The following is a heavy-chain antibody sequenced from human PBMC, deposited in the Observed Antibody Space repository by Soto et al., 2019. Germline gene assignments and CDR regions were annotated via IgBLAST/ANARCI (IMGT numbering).Heavy chain of an antibody. CDR1: GYSFTSYW. CDR2: IYPGDSDT. J-gene: IGHJ6*02. Sequence: GESLKISCKGSGYSFTSYWIVWVRQMPGKGLEWMGIIYPGDSDTRYSPSFQGQVTISADKSISTAYLQWSSLKASDTAMYYCARRLGYCSSTSCYPLPLGMDVWGQGTTVTVSS. D-gene: IGHD2-2*01. V-gene: IGHV5-51*01. CDR3: ARRLGYCSSTSCYPLPLGMDV.